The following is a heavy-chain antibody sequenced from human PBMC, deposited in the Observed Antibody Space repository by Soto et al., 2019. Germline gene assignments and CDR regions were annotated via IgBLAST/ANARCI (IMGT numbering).Heavy chain of an antibody. Sequence: QAHLVESGGGVVQPGRSLRLSCAASGFTFTRYGMHWVRQAPGTRLEWVAVISYDGGLQHYADSVKDRFTISRDNSKNMVLLQMNSLIAEDTAVYYCVSDRGYGHASVPYSWGQGTLVSVSS. D-gene: IGHD5-18*01. CDR1: GFTFTRYG. CDR3: VSDRGYGHASVPYS. CDR2: ISYDGGLQ. V-gene: IGHV3-30*03. J-gene: IGHJ4*02.